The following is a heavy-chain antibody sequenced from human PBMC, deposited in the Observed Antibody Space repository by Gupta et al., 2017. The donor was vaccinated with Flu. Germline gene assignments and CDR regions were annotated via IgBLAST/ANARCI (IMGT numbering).Heavy chain of an antibody. CDR3: TKDRSGNTAIDY. CDR1: GLTFSDYA. Sequence: EVQLLESGGGWVQPWGSLRLSCAASGLTFSDYAMHWVRQAPGRGLEWVSSIAGAGDRTYYADSVMSRFTISRDNSKNTLYLQMNSLRGDETASYYCTKDRSGNTAIDYWGQGTLVTVSA. J-gene: IGHJ4*02. D-gene: IGHD6-13*01. V-gene: IGHV3-23*01. CDR2: IAGAGDRT.